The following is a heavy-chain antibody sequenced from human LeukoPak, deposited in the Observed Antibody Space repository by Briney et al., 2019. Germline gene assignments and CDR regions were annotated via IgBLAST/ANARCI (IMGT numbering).Heavy chain of an antibody. CDR2: IRSKANSYAT. V-gene: IGHV3-73*01. J-gene: IGHJ4*02. CDR3: TRAGDDYVWEDFDY. D-gene: IGHD3-16*01. Sequence: GGSLRLSCAASGFTFSGSAMHWVHQASGKGLEWVGRIRSKANSYATAYAASVKGRFTISRDDSKNTAYLQMNSLKTEDTAVYYCTRAGDDYVWEDFDYWGQGTLVTVSS. CDR1: GFTFSGSA.